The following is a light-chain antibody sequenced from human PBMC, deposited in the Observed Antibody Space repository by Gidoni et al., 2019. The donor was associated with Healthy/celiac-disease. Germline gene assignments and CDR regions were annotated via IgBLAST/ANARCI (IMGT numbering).Light chain of an antibody. CDR3: SAWDSSLSAWV. J-gene: IGLJ3*02. CDR2: RNN. Sequence: QAGLTQPPSVSKGLRQTATLTCPGNSNNVGNQGAAWLQQHQGHPPNLLSYRNNNRPSGISERFSASRSGNTASLTITGLQPEDEADYYCSAWDSSLSAWVFGGGTKLTVL. V-gene: IGLV10-54*04. CDR1: SNNVGNQG.